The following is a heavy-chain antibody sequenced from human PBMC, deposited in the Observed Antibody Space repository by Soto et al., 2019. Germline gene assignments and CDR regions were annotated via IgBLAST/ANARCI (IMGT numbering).Heavy chain of an antibody. Sequence: SETLSLTCTFAGGSVFISSSLWVWIRQSPGKGLEWLGQIFYTGTTYYNPSLGSRITMSVDSSKSLFSLRLSSVTAADTALYYCARLGGITEFSRPWYKLEQWARGILVTVSS. V-gene: IGHV4-39*02. J-gene: IGHJ4*02. CDR1: GGSVFISSSL. D-gene: IGHD1-1*01. CDR2: IFYTGTT. CDR3: ARLGGITEFSRPWYKLEQ.